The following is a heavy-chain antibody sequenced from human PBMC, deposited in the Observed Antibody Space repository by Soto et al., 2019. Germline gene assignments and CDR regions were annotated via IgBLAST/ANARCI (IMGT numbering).Heavy chain of an antibody. Sequence: PSETLSLTCTVSGGSMSNYYWSWIRQPPGKGLEWIGYIYYSGRTHYNPSLKSRVTMSLDTSKTQFSLTLRSVTAADTAVYYCARAFAGFGAYWYFDLWGRGTLVTVSS. V-gene: IGHV4-59*01. CDR2: IYYSGRT. CDR3: ARAFAGFGAYWYFDL. D-gene: IGHD2-21*01. CDR1: GGSMSNYY. J-gene: IGHJ2*01.